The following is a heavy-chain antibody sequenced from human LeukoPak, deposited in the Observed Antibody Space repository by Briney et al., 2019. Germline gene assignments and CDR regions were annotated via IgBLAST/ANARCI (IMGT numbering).Heavy chain of an antibody. D-gene: IGHD4-17*01. J-gene: IGHJ4*02. CDR2: ISYDGSNK. CDR3: ARETYGDYVVKFHY. Sequence: GGSLRLSCAASGFTFSSYAMHWVRQAPGKGLEWVAVISYDGSNKYYADSVKGRFTISRDNSKNTLYLQMNSLRAEDTAVYYCARETYGDYVVKFHYWGQGTLVTVSS. V-gene: IGHV3-30*04. CDR1: GFTFSSYA.